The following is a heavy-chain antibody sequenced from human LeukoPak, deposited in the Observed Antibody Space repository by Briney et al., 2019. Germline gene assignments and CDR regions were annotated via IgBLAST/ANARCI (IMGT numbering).Heavy chain of an antibody. Sequence: ASVKVSCKASGYTLTSYDINWVRQATGQGLEWMGWMNPNSGNTGYAQKFQGRVTMTRNTSISTAYMELSSLRSEDTAVYYCARGGSVLRYFDWIDSGYYYYMDVWGKGTTVTISS. CDR1: GYTLTSYD. D-gene: IGHD3-9*01. V-gene: IGHV1-8*01. CDR3: ARGGSVLRYFDWIDSGYYYYMDV. J-gene: IGHJ6*03. CDR2: MNPNSGNT.